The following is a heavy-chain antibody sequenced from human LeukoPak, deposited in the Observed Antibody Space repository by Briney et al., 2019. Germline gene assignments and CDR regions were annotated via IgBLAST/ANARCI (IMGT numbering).Heavy chain of an antibody. V-gene: IGHV3-48*02. Sequence: PGGSLRLPCAASGFTFSRYDMNWVRQAPGKGVEGLSYVDRSTNTIYYADSVRSRFTISKDNAKNSVYLQMNSLRDEDTAVYYCATWLRALDYWGQGTLVTVSS. J-gene: IGHJ4*02. CDR2: VDRSTNTI. D-gene: IGHD5-12*01. CDR3: ATWLRALDY. CDR1: GFTFSRYD.